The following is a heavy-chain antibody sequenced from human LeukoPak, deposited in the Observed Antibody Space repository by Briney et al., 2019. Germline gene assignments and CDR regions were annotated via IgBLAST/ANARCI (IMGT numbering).Heavy chain of an antibody. Sequence: PGGSLRLSCAASGFTFSSYSMNWVRQAPGKGLEWVSVISGSGDSTYYADSVKGRFTISRDNSKNTLYLQMNSLRAEDTAVYYCARGGDFWSGYSRGYYMDVWGKGTTVTVSS. CDR2: ISGSGDST. V-gene: IGHV3-23*01. CDR3: ARGGDFWSGYSRGYYMDV. D-gene: IGHD3-3*01. CDR1: GFTFSSYS. J-gene: IGHJ6*03.